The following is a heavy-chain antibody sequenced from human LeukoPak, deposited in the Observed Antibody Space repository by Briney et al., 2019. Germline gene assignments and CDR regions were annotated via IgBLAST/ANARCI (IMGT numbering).Heavy chain of an antibody. Sequence: PSETLSLTCTVSGASISNYYWSWIRQPPGKGLEWIGYIYYSGSTNYNPSLKSRVTISVDTSKNQFSLKLRSVTAADTAVYYCARDQRTVGYYGMDVWGRGTTVTVSS. V-gene: IGHV4-59*01. CDR3: ARDQRTVGYYGMDV. CDR2: IYYSGST. D-gene: IGHD1-26*01. CDR1: GASISNYY. J-gene: IGHJ6*02.